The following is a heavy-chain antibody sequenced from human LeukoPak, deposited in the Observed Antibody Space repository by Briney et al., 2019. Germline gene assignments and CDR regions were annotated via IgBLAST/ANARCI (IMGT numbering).Heavy chain of an antibody. J-gene: IGHJ4*02. D-gene: IGHD3-10*01. CDR1: GGSFSGYY. V-gene: IGHV4-34*01. Sequence: PSETLSLTCAVYGGSFSGYYWSWIRQPPGNGLEWIGEINHSGSTNYNPSLKSRVTISVDTSKNQFSLKLSSVTAADTAVYYCARGRRTMVRGDIIGAFDYWGQGTLVTVSS. CDR2: INHSGST. CDR3: ARGRRTMVRGDIIGAFDY.